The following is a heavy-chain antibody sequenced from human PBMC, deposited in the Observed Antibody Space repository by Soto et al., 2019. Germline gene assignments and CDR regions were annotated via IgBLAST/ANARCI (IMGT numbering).Heavy chain of an antibody. Sequence: PSETLSLTCTVSGGAISSYYWSWIRQPPGKGLEWIGNIYYSGSINYNPSLKSRVTLSGDTSKKQFSLKLSSVTAADTAVYYCARETSTRYPRFEYWCQGTLVTVSS. J-gene: IGHJ4*02. V-gene: IGHV4-59*01. D-gene: IGHD3-16*02. CDR2: IYYSGSI. CDR1: GGAISSYY. CDR3: ARETSTRYPRFEY.